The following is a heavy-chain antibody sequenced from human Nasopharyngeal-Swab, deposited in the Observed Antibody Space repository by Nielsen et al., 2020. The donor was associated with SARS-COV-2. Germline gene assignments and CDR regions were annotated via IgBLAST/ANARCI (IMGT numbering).Heavy chain of an antibody. V-gene: IGHV4-59*01. J-gene: IGHJ6*03. CDR2: IYYSGST. CDR3: ARVSHYGSGIYGYYYYYMDV. CDR1: GGSISSDY. Sequence: SEPLSRTCSVSGGSISSDYWSWIRQPPGKGLEWTGYIYYSGSTNYNPSLKSRVTISVDTSQNQFSLKLRSVTAADTAVYYCARVSHYGSGIYGYYYYYMDVWGKGTTVTVSS. D-gene: IGHD3-10*01.